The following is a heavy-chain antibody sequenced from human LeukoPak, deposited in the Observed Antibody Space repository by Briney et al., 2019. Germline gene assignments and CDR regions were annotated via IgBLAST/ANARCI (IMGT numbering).Heavy chain of an antibody. J-gene: IGHJ4*02. Sequence: SETLSLTCGVSGDSISSDGHSWSWIRQPPGKGLEWVGYIYHSGAAYHNPSLKSRLALAVDTSNNQFSLRLRSVTAADTAVYYCVRGVGGEYFYFDRWGQGALVTVSA. CDR3: VRGVGGEYFYFDR. CDR2: IYHSGAA. V-gene: IGHV4-30-4*07. CDR1: GDSISSDGHS. D-gene: IGHD1-26*01.